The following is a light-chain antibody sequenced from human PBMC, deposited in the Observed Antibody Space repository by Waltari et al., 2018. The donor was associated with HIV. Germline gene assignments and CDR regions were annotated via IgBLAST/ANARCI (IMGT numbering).Light chain of an antibody. CDR1: SSNIGRHY. CDR3: ASWDDSLSAWL. J-gene: IGLJ3*02. CDR2: RNN. V-gene: IGLV1-47*01. Sequence: QPVLTQPPSASETPGRPITISCSGSSSNIGRHYGYWYVQLPHTAPKLLIYRNNQRPPGVPRRFSGSKSGTSASLAISDLQSDDDADYYCASWDDSLSAWLFGGGTKLTVL.